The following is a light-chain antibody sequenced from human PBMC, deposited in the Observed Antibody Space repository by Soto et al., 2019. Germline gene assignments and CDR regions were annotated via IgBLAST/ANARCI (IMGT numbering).Light chain of an antibody. V-gene: IGKV3-15*01. Sequence: EIVMTQSPATLSVSPGERATLSCRASQSVNSDLAWYQQKPGQAPRLLIYYSSTRATGVPARFSGSGSGTEFTLTISSLQSGDFAVYYCQQYNTWPFTFGPGTRVDVK. CDR1: QSVNSD. CDR3: QQYNTWPFT. J-gene: IGKJ3*01. CDR2: YSS.